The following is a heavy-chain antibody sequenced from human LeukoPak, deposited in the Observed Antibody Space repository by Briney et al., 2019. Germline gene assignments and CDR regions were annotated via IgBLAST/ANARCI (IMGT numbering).Heavy chain of an antibody. CDR2: IWYDGSNK. V-gene: IGHV3-33*01. D-gene: IGHD3-22*01. J-gene: IGHJ4*02. CDR3: ARDKPPPYYYDSSGIFDY. CDR1: GFTFSSYG. Sequence: QPGGSLRLSCAASGFTFSSYGMHWVRQAPGKGLEWVAVIWYDGSNKYYADSVKGRFTISRDNPKNTLYLQMNSLRAEDTAVYYCARDKPPPYYYDSSGIFDYWGQGTLVTVSS.